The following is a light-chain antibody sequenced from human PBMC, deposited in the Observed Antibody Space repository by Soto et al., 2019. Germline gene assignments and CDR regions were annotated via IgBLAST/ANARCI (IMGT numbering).Light chain of an antibody. Sequence: DIQMNQSPSSLSASVGDRVTITCRASQRFRYYLNWYQQKPGDAPRLLIYAASSLQSAVSSRFSGNESGTDFTLTITSLQPEVFASYYCQTCNNWPLTIRGGTKGDIK. CDR3: QTCNNWPLT. V-gene: IGKV1-39*02. CDR1: QRFRYY. J-gene: IGKJ4*01. CDR2: AAS.